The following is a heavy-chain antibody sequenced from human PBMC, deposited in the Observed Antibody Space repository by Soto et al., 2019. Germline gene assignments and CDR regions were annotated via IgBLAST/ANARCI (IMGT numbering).Heavy chain of an antibody. CDR3: ARDLRLVVVTANIIDAFDI. D-gene: IGHD2-21*02. Sequence: SSQTLSLTCAVSGGSISSSNWWSWVRQPPGKGLEWIGEIYHSGSTNYNPSLKSRVTISVDKSKNQFSLKLSSVTAADTAVYYCARDLRLVVVTANIIDAFDIWGQGTMVTVSS. CDR2: IYHSGST. CDR1: GGSISSSNW. V-gene: IGHV4-4*02. J-gene: IGHJ3*02.